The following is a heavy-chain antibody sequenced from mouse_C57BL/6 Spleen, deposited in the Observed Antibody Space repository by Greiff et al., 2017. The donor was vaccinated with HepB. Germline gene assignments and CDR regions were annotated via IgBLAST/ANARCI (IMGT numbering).Heavy chain of an antibody. J-gene: IGHJ1*03. CDR2: IYPGDGDT. V-gene: IGHV1-82*01. CDR1: GYAFSSSW. D-gene: IGHD4-1*01. CDR3: ARSELGHWYFDV. Sequence: QVQLQQSGPELVKPGASVKISCKASGYAFSSSWMNWVKQRPGKGLEWIGRIYPGDGDTNYNGKFKGKATLTADKSSSTAYMQLSSLTSEDSAVYFWARSELGHWYFDVWGTGTTVTVSS.